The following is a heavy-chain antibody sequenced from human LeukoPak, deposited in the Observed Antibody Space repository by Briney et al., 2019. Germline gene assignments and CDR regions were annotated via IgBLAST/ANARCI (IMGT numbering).Heavy chain of an antibody. CDR3: AKDRHYYDFWSGYFTSPYFDY. V-gene: IGHV3-23*01. Sequence: AGGSLRLSCAASGFTFSSHAMSWVRQAPGKGLEWVSAISGSGGSTYYADSVKGRFTISRDNSKNTLYLQMNSLRAEDTAVYYCAKDRHYYDFWSGYFTSPYFDYWGQGTLVTVSS. CDR1: GFTFSSHA. CDR2: ISGSGGST. D-gene: IGHD3-3*01. J-gene: IGHJ4*02.